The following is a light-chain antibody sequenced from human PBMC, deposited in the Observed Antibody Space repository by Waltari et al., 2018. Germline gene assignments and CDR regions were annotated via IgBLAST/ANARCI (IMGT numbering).Light chain of an antibody. CDR1: STDLEGYVP. CDR2: EVT. V-gene: IGLV2-8*01. CDR3: SSYAGGSSLM. J-gene: IGLJ3*02. Sequence: QSALTQPPSAPGSPGPSITISSPGLSTDLEGYVPVFWYQQHPGKAPKLLIYEVTKRPSGVPDRFSGSKSDNTASLAVSGLQAEDEADYYCSSYAGGSSLMFGGGTKLTVL.